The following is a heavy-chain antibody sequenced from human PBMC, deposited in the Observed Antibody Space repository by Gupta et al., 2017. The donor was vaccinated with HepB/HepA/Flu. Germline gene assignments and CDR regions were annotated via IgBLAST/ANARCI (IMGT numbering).Heavy chain of an antibody. CDR1: GFTFSSYG. Sequence: QVQLVESGGGVVQPGRSLRLSCAASGFTFSSYGMHWVRQAPGKGLEWVAVISYDGSNKYYADSVKGRFNISRDNSKNTLYLQMNSLRAEDTAVYYCAKDMAPYCGGDCLRHDAFDIWGQGTMVTVSS. V-gene: IGHV3-30*18. CDR2: ISYDGSNK. J-gene: IGHJ3*02. CDR3: AKDMAPYCGGDCLRHDAFDI. D-gene: IGHD2-21*02.